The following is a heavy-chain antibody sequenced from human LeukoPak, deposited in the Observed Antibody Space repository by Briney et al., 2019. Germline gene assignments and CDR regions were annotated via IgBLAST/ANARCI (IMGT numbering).Heavy chain of an antibody. D-gene: IGHD3-10*01. CDR2: ISGSGGST. V-gene: IGHV3-23*01. Sequence: PGGSLRLSCAASGFTFSSYAMSWVRQAPGKGLEWVSAISGSGGSTYYADSVKGRFTISRDNSKNTLYLQMNSLRAEDTAVYCCLITMVRGVQVGYWGQGTLATVSS. J-gene: IGHJ4*02. CDR3: LITMVRGVQVGY. CDR1: GFTFSSYA.